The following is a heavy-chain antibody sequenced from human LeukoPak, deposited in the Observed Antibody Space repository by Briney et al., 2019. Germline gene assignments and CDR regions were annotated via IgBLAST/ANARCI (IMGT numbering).Heavy chain of an antibody. V-gene: IGHV4-34*01. CDR2: IYYSGRT. CDR3: ARSPRVATILGPAYVFDL. CDR1: GGSFSGYY. Sequence: SETLSLTCAVYGGSFSGYYWSWIRQPPGKGLEWIGSIYYSGRTYYNPSLKSRVTISVDTSKNQFSLNLSSVIATDTAVYYCARSPRVATILGPAYVFDLWGQGTLVPVSS. J-gene: IGHJ3*01. D-gene: IGHD5-12*01.